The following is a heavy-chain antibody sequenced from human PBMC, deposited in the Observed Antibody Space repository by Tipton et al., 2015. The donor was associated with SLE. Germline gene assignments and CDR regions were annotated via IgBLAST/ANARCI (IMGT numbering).Heavy chain of an antibody. J-gene: IGHJ3*02. CDR3: AREPNAVFPRAFDI. V-gene: IGHV3-43*01. Sequence: GSLRLSCAASGFTFDDYTMHWVRQAPGKGLEWVSLISWDGGSTYYADSVKGRFTISRDNSKNTLYLQMNSLRAEDTAVYYCAREPNAVFPRAFDIWGQGTMVTVSS. CDR2: ISWDGGST. D-gene: IGHD2-21*01. CDR1: GFTFDDYT.